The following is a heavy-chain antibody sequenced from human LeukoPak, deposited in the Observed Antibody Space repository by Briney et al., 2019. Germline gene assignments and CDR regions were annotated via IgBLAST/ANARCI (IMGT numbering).Heavy chain of an antibody. CDR3: TKDPNGDYVGAFDP. CDR2: IKQDGSEK. D-gene: IGHD4-17*01. J-gene: IGHJ5*02. CDR1: GFTFSSYW. Sequence: QPGGSLRLSCAASGFTFSSYWMSWVRQAPGKGLEWVANIKQDGSEKYYVDSVKGRFTISRDNSQNTLYLQMNSLRAEDTAVYYCTKDPNGDYVGAFDPWGQGTLVTVSS. V-gene: IGHV3-7*03.